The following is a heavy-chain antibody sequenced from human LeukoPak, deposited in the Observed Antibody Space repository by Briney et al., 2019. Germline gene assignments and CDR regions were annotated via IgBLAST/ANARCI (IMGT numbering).Heavy chain of an antibody. CDR1: GFTFSSYW. Sequence: GGSLRLSCAASGFTFSSYWMSWVRQAPGKGLEWVANIKQDGSEKYYVDSVKGRFTISRDNAKNSLYLQMNSLRAEDTAVYYCARDRSRSWYEGDAFDIWGQGTMVTVSS. V-gene: IGHV3-7*01. D-gene: IGHD6-13*01. CDR3: ARDRSRSWYEGDAFDI. CDR2: IKQDGSEK. J-gene: IGHJ3*02.